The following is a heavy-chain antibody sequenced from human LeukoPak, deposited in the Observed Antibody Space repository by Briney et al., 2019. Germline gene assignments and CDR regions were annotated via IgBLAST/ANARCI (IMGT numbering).Heavy chain of an antibody. CDR3: ARSCDSSGYYFDY. D-gene: IGHD3-22*01. J-gene: IGHJ4*02. Sequence: NPSETLSLTCSVSGGPISSYYWSWIRQPPGKGLEWIGNIYYSGSTNYNPSHKSRVTISVDTSKNQFSLKLSSVTAADTAVYYCARSCDSSGYYFDYWGQGTLVTVSS. CDR1: GGPISSYY. CDR2: IYYSGST. V-gene: IGHV4-59*01.